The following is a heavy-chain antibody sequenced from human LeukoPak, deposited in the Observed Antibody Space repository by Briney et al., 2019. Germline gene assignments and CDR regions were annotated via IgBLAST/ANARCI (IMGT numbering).Heavy chain of an antibody. J-gene: IGHJ5*02. CDR3: ARGYSYGINWFDP. D-gene: IGHD5-18*01. CDR1: GGSISSYY. V-gene: IGHV4-59*01. CDR2: IYYSGST. Sequence: SETLSLTCTVTGGSISSYYWSWIRQPPGKGLEWIGYIYYSGSTNYNPSLKSRVTISVDTSKNQFSLKLSSVTAADTAVYYCARGYSYGINWFDPWGRGTLVTVSS.